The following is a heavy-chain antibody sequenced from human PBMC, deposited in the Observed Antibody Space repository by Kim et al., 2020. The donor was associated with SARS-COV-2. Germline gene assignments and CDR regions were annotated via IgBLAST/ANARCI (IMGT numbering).Heavy chain of an antibody. D-gene: IGHD2-2*01. CDR2: IYPDSSNV. V-gene: IGHV5-51*01. Sequence: GESLKISCKTSGYIFTSYWIGWVRQMPGRGLEWMGLIYPDSSNVRYNPSFQGHVTISADNSITTAYLEWSSLEASDTAIYYCARQGVPFYNWLDPWGHGTPVTVSS. CDR3: ARQGVPFYNWLDP. J-gene: IGHJ5*02. CDR1: GYIFTSYW.